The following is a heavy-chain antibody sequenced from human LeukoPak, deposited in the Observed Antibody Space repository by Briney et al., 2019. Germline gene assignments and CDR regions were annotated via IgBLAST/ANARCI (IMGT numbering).Heavy chain of an antibody. CDR2: INPNSGGT. Sequence: ASVKVSCKASGYSFIGYYMHWVRQAPGQGLEWMGWINPNSGGTNYAQKFQGRVTMTRDTSTSTVYMELSRLRSDDTAVYHCARDPMDWELGMDYYHGMDVWGQGTTVSVSS. D-gene: IGHD3/OR15-3a*01. J-gene: IGHJ6*02. CDR3: ARDPMDWELGMDYYHGMDV. CDR1: GYSFIGYY. V-gene: IGHV1-2*02.